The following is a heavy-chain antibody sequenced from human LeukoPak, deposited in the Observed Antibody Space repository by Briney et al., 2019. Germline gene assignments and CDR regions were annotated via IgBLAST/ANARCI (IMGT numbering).Heavy chain of an antibody. CDR1: GGSVSSYY. CDR3: ARLRSAWYIDY. J-gene: IGHJ4*02. CDR2: IYSSGST. V-gene: IGHV4-4*07. D-gene: IGHD6-19*01. Sequence: SETLSLTCTVSGGSVSSYYWSWIRQPAGRGREWIGRIYSSGSTNYNPSLKSRVTMSVDTSKNQFSLKLSSVTAADAAVYFCARLRSAWYIDYWGQGTLVTVSS.